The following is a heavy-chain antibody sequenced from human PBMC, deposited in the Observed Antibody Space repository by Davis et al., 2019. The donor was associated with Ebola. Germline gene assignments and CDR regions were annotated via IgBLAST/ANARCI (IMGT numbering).Heavy chain of an antibody. CDR3: ARASYYYGSGSYYTLVDV. CDR2: INHSGST. CDR1: GGSFSGYY. Sequence: SETLSLTCAVYGGSFSGYYWSWIRQPPGKGLEWIGEINHSGSTNYNPSLKSRVTISVDTSKNQFSLKLSSVTAADTAVYYCARASYYYGSGSYYTLVDVWGQGTTVTVSS. D-gene: IGHD3-10*01. V-gene: IGHV4-34*01. J-gene: IGHJ6*02.